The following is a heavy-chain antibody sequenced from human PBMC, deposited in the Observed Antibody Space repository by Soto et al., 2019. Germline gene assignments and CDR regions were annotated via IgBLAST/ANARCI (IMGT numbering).Heavy chain of an antibody. V-gene: IGHV1-3*01. D-gene: IGHD2-2*01. CDR3: ARAACSSTSCYNYYAYGMDV. CDR2: IHAGNGNT. CDR1: GYTFTSYG. J-gene: IGHJ6*02. Sequence: ASVKVSCKASGYTFTSYGISWVRQAPGQSLEWMGWIHAGNGNTEHSQKFQGRVTITRDTSASTAYLELGSLRSEDTAVYYCARAACSSTSCYNYYAYGMDVWGQGTAVTVSS.